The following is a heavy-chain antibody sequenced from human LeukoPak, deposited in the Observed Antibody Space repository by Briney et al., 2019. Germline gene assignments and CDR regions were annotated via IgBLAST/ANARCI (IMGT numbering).Heavy chain of an antibody. V-gene: IGHV4-59*01. CDR2: IYYSGST. CDR3: ARELYYYDSSGYYFYWYFDL. Sequence: ASETLSLTCTVSGGSISSYYWSWIRQPPGKGLEWIGYIYYSGSTNYNPSLKSRVTISVDMSKNQFSLKLSSVTAADTAVYYCARELYYYDSSGYYFYWYFDLWGRGTLVTVSS. J-gene: IGHJ2*01. CDR1: GGSISSYY. D-gene: IGHD3-22*01.